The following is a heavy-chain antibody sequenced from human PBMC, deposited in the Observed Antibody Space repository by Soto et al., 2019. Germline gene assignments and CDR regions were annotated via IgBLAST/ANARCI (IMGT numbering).Heavy chain of an antibody. CDR2: IIPIFGTA. D-gene: IGHD2-21*02. CDR3: ARGCGGDCSSRRGYYYYGMDV. Sequence: QVQLVQSGAEVKKPGSSVKVSCKASGGTFSSYAISWVRQAPGQGLEWMGGIIPIFGTANYAQKFQGRVTITGDESTSTAYMELSSLRSEDTAVYYCARGCGGDCSSRRGYYYYGMDVWGQGTTVTVSS. CDR1: GGTFSSYA. J-gene: IGHJ6*02. V-gene: IGHV1-69*12.